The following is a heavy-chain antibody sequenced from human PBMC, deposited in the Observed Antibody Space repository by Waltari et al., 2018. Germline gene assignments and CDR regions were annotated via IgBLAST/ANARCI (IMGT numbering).Heavy chain of an antibody. CDR2: IYNDGST. Sequence: EEQLVESGGRLVQSGGSLRLSCAASGFTVRDNYMTWVRQAPGKGLEWVSVIYNDGSTCYAGSVKGRFTISREISRNEVSLQMHSVRGDDAGIYYCAREWSNATTWFGGYFDLWGQGTQVIVSS. V-gene: IGHV3-53*01. CDR3: AREWSNATTWFGGYFDL. CDR1: GFTVRDNY. D-gene: IGHD3-16*01. J-gene: IGHJ4*02.